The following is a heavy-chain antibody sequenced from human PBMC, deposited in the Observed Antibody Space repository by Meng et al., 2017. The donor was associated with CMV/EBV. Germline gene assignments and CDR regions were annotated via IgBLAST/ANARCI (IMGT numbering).Heavy chain of an antibody. D-gene: IGHD2-2*01. CDR1: SDA. Sequence: SDAMHWGRQAPGKGQEWVAVISDNGSNKYYADSVKGRFTISRDNSKNTLYLQMNSLRAEDTAVYYCAREGKYCSSASCYRRYYFDYWGQGTLVTVSS. CDR2: ISDNGSNK. V-gene: IGHV3-30*04. CDR3: AREGKYCSSASCYRRYYFDY. J-gene: IGHJ4*02.